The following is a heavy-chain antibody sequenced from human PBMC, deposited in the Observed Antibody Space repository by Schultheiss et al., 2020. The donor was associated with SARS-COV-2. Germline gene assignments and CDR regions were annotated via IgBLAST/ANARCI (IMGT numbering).Heavy chain of an antibody. CDR2: IYYSGST. Sequence: GSLRLSCAASGFTFSTYSMTWVRQTPGEGLEWIGYIYYSGSTYYNPSLKSRVTISVDTSKNQFSLKLSSVTAADTAVYYCAREAAIAAAGTGAVDYWGQGTLVTVSS. J-gene: IGHJ4*02. D-gene: IGHD6-13*01. V-gene: IGHV4-59*01. CDR3: AREAAIAAAGTGAVDY. CDR1: GFTFSTYS.